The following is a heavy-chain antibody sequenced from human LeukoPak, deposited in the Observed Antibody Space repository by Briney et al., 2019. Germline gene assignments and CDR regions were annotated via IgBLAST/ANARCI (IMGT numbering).Heavy chain of an antibody. CDR2: ISGSGGST. Sequence: GGSLRLSCAASGFTFSSYAMSWVRQAPGKGLEWVSAISGSGGSTYYADSVKGRFTISRDNAKNSLYLQMNSLRAEDTAVYYCASAPGGRYFDYWGQGTLVTVSS. CDR3: ASAPGGRYFDY. V-gene: IGHV3-23*01. J-gene: IGHJ4*02. CDR1: GFTFSSYA.